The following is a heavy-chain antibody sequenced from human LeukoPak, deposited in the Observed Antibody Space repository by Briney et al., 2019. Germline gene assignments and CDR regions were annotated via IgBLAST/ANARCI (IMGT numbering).Heavy chain of an antibody. CDR1: GYTFTSYG. CDR3: AREGRESGYYYYYMDV. D-gene: IGHD3-3*01. J-gene: IGHJ6*03. V-gene: IGHV1-18*01. CDR2: ISAYNGNT. Sequence: ASVKVSCKASGYTFTSYGISWVRQAPGQGLEWMGWISAYNGNTNYAQKLQGRVTMTTDTSTSTAYVELRSLRSDDTAVYYCAREGRESGYYYYYMDVWGKGTTVTISS.